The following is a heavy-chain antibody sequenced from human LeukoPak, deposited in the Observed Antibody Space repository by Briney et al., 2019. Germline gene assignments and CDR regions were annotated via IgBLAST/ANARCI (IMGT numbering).Heavy chain of an antibody. J-gene: IGHJ4*02. Sequence: SVKVSCKASGGTFSSYAISWVRQAPGQGLEWMGGIIPIFGTANYAQKFQGRVTITADESTSTAYMELSRLRSDDTAVYYCAVPYSSSWGLFDYWGQGTLVTVSS. CDR3: AVPYSSSWGLFDY. CDR2: IIPIFGTA. V-gene: IGHV1-69*13. D-gene: IGHD6-13*01. CDR1: GGTFSSYA.